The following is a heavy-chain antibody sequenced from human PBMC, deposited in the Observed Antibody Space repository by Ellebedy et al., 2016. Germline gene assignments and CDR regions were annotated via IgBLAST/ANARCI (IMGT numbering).Heavy chain of an antibody. CDR1: GDSMSSEDRY. V-gene: IGHV4-39*07. CDR2: IYYRGYT. D-gene: IGHD3-9*01. CDR3: ARGPPVKEDIEWFFGDS. J-gene: IGHJ4*02. Sequence: SETLSLTCTVSGDSMSSEDRYWGWLRQPPGKGLEWIGSIYYRGYTSYNPSLSSRVTISLDTSKNQFSLNLRSLTAADKAVYYCARGPPVKEDIEWFFGDSWGQGTLVTVSS.